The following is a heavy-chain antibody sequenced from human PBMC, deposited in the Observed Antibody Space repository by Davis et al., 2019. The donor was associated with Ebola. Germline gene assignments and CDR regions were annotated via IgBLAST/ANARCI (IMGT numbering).Heavy chain of an antibody. D-gene: IGHD3-3*01. CDR1: GYTFTNYA. V-gene: IGHV1-3*01. CDR3: AREHDFWGHYSFDY. CDR2: INAGNGNT. Sequence: ASVKVSCKASGYTFTNYAIQWVRQAPGQRLEWMGWINAGNGNTKYSQRFQGRVTITRETSASTAYMELSSLTYEDTAVYYCAREHDFWGHYSFDYWGQGTLVTVSS. J-gene: IGHJ4*02.